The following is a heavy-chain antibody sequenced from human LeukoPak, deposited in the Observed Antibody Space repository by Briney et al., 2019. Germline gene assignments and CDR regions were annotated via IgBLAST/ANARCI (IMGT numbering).Heavy chain of an antibody. Sequence: GGSLRLSCEASGFTFNNHAMSWVRQAPGKGLEWVSAISGSGGSTYYADSVKGRFTISRDNSKNTLYLQMNSLRAEDTAVYYCAKDEYTKSRVAFDIWGQGTMVTVSS. D-gene: IGHD6-6*01. V-gene: IGHV3-23*01. CDR3: AKDEYTKSRVAFDI. CDR1: GFTFNNHA. CDR2: ISGSGGST. J-gene: IGHJ3*02.